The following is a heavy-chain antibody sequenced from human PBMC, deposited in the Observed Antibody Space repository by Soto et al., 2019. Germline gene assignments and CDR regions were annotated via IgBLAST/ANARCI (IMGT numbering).Heavy chain of an antibody. CDR2: IYYSGST. CDR3: ARDGRYCSGGSCYSLPYYFDY. J-gene: IGHJ4*02. V-gene: IGHV4-59*01. Sequence: SETLSLTCTVSGGSISGYHWSSIRQPPGKGLEWIGYIYYSGSTNYNPSLKSRVTISVDTSKNQFSLKLSSVTAADTAVYYCARDGRYCSGGSCYSLPYYFDYWGQGTPVTVSS. D-gene: IGHD2-15*01. CDR1: GGSISGYH.